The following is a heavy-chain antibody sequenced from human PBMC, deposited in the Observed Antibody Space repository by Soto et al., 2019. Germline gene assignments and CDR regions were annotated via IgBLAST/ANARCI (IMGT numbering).Heavy chain of an antibody. CDR1: GGSINRSPYY. CDR3: AMDSGSYVPVGY. CDR2: IYYSGST. J-gene: IGHJ4*02. Sequence: SETLSLTCSVSGGSINRSPYYWDWIRQSPGKGLEWIGYIYYSGSTNYNPSLKSRVTISVDTSKNQFSLKLSSVTAADTAVYYCAMDSGSYVPVGYWGQGTLVTVSS. V-gene: IGHV4-61*05. D-gene: IGHD3-10*01.